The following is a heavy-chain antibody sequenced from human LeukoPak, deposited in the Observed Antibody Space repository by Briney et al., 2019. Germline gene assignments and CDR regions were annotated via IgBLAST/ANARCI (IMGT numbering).Heavy chain of an antibody. Sequence: GGSLRLSCAASGFIFDDYAIHWVRQGPGKGLEWVSVINGDAGSTYYADSVKGRFTISRDDSKNSLYLQMNSLRTEDTALYYCAKDIDDADYYCYGMDVWGQGTPVTVSS. CDR2: INGDAGST. CDR3: AKDIDDADYYCYGMDV. J-gene: IGHJ6*02. V-gene: IGHV3-43*02. CDR1: GFIFDDYA. D-gene: IGHD3-3*01.